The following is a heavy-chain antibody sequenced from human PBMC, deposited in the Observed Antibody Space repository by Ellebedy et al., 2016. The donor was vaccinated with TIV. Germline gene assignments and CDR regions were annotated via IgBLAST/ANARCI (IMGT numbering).Heavy chain of an antibody. CDR2: ITPDGSFT. J-gene: IGHJ4*02. Sequence: PGGSLRLSCAVSGFTFSSYWMHWVRQAPGKGLVWVSRITPDGSFTSYADSVKGRFTISRDNAKNTLYLKMNSLRAEDTAVYYCARDQIDYYHSSGDDFDYWGQGTLVTVSS. D-gene: IGHD3-22*01. CDR3: ARDQIDYYHSSGDDFDY. V-gene: IGHV3-74*01. CDR1: GFTFSSYW.